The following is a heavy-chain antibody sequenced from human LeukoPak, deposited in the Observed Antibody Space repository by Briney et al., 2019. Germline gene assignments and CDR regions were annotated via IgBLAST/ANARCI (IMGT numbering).Heavy chain of an antibody. CDR2: INPNSGDT. Sequence: ASVTVSCKASGYTFTGYYMHWVRQAPGQGLEWMGWINPNSGDTNFAQKFQGRVTMTRDTSISTAYMELSRLTSDDTAVYYCARGVPAARGWFDPWGQGTLVTVSS. CDR3: ARGVPAARGWFDP. J-gene: IGHJ5*02. D-gene: IGHD2-2*01. V-gene: IGHV1-2*02. CDR1: GYTFTGYY.